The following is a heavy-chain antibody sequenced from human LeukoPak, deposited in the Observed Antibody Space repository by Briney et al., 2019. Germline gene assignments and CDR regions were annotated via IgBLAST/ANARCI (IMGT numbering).Heavy chain of an antibody. J-gene: IGHJ4*02. Sequence: GALRLSCAASGFTFSSYEMNWVRQAPGKGLEWVSYISSSGSTIYYADPVKGRFTISRDKAKNSLYLQMNSLRAEDTAVYYCARVDYGDYPDYWGQGTLVTVSS. V-gene: IGHV3-48*03. CDR2: ISSSGSTI. D-gene: IGHD4-17*01. CDR1: GFTFSSYE. CDR3: ARVDYGDYPDY.